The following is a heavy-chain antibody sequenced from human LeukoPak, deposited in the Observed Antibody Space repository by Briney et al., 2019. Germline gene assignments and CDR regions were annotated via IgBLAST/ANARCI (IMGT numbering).Heavy chain of an antibody. CDR2: IRGDGSRT. CDR3: ARDANYFDSYHYDVFDI. Sequence: PGGSLRLSCVASGFTFSSYWMTWVRQAPGKGLEWVANIRGDGSRTYYVDSAKGRFTISRDNAKNSLYLQLNSLRADDTALYYCARDANYFDSYHYDVFDIWGQGTMVTVSP. J-gene: IGHJ3*02. V-gene: IGHV3-7*01. D-gene: IGHD3-22*01. CDR1: GFTFSSYW.